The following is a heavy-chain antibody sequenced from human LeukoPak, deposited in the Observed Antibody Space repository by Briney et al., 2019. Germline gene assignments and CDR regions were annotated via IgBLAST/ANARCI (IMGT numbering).Heavy chain of an antibody. Sequence: SETLSLTCAVYGGSFSGYYWSWIRQPPGKGLEWIGEINHSGSTNYNPSLKSRVTISVDTSKNQFSLKLSSVTAADTAVYYCARRLYSSSLGYWGQGTLVTVSS. D-gene: IGHD6-6*01. CDR1: GGSFSGYY. CDR3: ARRLYSSSLGY. CDR2: INHSGST. V-gene: IGHV4-34*01. J-gene: IGHJ4*02.